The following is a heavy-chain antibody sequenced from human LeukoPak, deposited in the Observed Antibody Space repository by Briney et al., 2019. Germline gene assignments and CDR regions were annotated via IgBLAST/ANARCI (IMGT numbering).Heavy chain of an antibody. D-gene: IGHD6-19*01. CDR1: GFTFSSYS. V-gene: IGHV3-21*01. J-gene: IGHJ4*02. CDR2: ISSSSSYI. CDR3: ARDKAVAGTRSGRHDYYSDY. Sequence: GGSLRLSCAASGFTFSSYSMNWVRQAPGKGLEWVSSISSSSSYIYYADSVKGRFTISRDNAKNSLYLQMNSLRAEDTAVYYCARDKAVAGTRSGRHDYYSDYWGQGTLVTVSS.